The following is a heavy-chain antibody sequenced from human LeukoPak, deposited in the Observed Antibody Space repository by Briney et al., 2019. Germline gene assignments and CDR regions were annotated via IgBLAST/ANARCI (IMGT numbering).Heavy chain of an antibody. V-gene: IGHV3-74*01. CDR3: ARGVDNSYGYVF. CDR1: GFTFSNSW. D-gene: IGHD5-18*01. J-gene: IGHJ4*02. CDR2: ISGDGSTT. Sequence: GGSLRLSCAAPGFTFSNSWMHWVRQAPGEGLVWVSRISGDGSTTNYADSVKGRFTISRDNAMNTLYLQMNSLRTEDTAVYYCARGVDNSYGYVFWGQGTRVAVSP.